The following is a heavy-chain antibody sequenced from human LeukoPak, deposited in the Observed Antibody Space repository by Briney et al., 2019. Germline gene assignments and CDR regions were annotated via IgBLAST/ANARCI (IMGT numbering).Heavy chain of an antibody. V-gene: IGHV5-51*01. CDR1: GYRFSSYW. CDR2: VYPGVYDT. D-gene: IGHD5-12*01. Sequence: HGESLKTSCKGSGYRFSSYWIGRVRQVPGKGLGRMGIVYPGVYDTRYSPSFQGQVTISADKSISTAYLQWSSLKASDTAMYYCARAGRGIVAMILGFEYWGQGTLVTVSS. CDR3: ARAGRGIVAMILGFEY. J-gene: IGHJ4*02.